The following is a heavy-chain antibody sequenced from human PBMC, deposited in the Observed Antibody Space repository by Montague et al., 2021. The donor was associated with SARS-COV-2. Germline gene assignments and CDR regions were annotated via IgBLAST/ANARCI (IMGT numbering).Heavy chain of an antibody. CDR2: IYISGST. D-gene: IGHD2-2*01. V-gene: IGHV4-61*02. J-gene: IGHJ6*04. Sequence: TLSLTCSVSGGSISSGSYYWSWIRQPAGKGLEWIGRIYISGSTNYNPPLKSRVIMSVDTSKNQFSLKLSSVTAADTAVYYCARTVVVPAAMSRYYGMDVWGKGTSVTVSS. CDR1: GGSISSGSYY. CDR3: ARTVVVPAAMSRYYGMDV.